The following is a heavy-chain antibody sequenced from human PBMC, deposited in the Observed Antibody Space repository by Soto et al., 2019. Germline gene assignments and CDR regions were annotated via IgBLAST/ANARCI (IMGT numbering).Heavy chain of an antibody. CDR2: INAGNGNT. CDR1: GYTFTSYA. J-gene: IGHJ5*02. CDR3: ARGLLGYCSGGSCYSDNNWFDP. D-gene: IGHD2-15*01. V-gene: IGHV1-3*01. Sequence: ASGKVSCKASGYTFTSYAMHWVRQAPGQRLEWMGWINAGNGNTGYAQKFQGRVTMTRNTSISTAYMELSSLRSEDTAVYYCARGLLGYCSGGSCYSDNNWFDPWGQGTLVTVSS.